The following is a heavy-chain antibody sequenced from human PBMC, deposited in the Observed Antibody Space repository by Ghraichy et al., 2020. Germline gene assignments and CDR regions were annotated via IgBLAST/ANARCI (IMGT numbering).Heavy chain of an antibody. CDR1: GASINNSDSY. CDR3: ARRRVRTTPSENFDI. Sequence: SETLSLTCSVSGASINNSDSYWAWIRQSPRKGLEWIGGVFYTGSTFYNPSLKSRVFISVDTSKNRFSLMVNSVTAADTALYYCARRRVRTTPSENFDIWGQGSMVTVSS. J-gene: IGHJ3*02. V-gene: IGHV4-39*01. D-gene: IGHD1-14*01. CDR2: VFYTGST.